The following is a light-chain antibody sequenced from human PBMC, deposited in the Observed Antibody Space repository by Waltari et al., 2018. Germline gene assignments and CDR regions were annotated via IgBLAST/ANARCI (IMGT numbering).Light chain of an antibody. Sequence: EIVLTQSPGTLSLSPGERATLSCRASQSVSSYLAWYQQKPGQAPRLLIYGASSSATGIPDRFSGSGSGTDFTLTISRLEPEDFAVYYCQQYSTSPFTFGQGTKVEI. V-gene: IGKV3-20*01. CDR2: GAS. J-gene: IGKJ2*01. CDR1: QSVSSY. CDR3: QQYSTSPFT.